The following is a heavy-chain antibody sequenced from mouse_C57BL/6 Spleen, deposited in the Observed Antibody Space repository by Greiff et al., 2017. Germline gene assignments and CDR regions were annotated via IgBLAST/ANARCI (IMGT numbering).Heavy chain of an antibody. J-gene: IGHJ3*01. CDR3: ARDTTVASPFAH. V-gene: IGHV1-55*01. CDR2: IYPGSGST. CDR1: GYTFTSYW. Sequence: QVQLQQPGAELVKPGASVKMSCKASGYTFTSYWITWVKQRPGQGLEWIGDIYPGSGSTNYNEKFKSKATLTVDTSSSTAYMQLSSLTSEDSAVYYCARDTTVASPFAHWGQETLVTVSA. D-gene: IGHD1-1*01.